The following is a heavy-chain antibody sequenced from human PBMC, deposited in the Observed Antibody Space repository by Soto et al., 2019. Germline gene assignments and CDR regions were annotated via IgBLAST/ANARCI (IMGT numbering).Heavy chain of an antibody. J-gene: IGHJ3*02. CDR2: ISYDGSNK. D-gene: IGHD3-3*01. CDR3: AKGKLRYDDFWSGYYDAFDS. V-gene: IGHV3-30*18. CDR1: GFTFSSYG. Sequence: PVVSLRLSCAASGFTFSSYGMHWVRQAPGKGLEWVAVISYDGSNKYYADSVKGRFTISRDNSKNTLYLQMNSLRAEDTAVYYFAKGKLRYDDFWSGYYDAFDSWGQGKMVTV.